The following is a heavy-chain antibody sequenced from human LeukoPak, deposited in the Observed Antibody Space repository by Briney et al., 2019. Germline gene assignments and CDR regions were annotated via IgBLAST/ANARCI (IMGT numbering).Heavy chain of an antibody. CDR2: IHYSGST. CDR3: ARGATPDY. CDR1: GGSVSSGSNY. D-gene: IGHD5-24*01. J-gene: IGHJ4*02. Sequence: SETLSLTCTVSGGSVSSGSNYWSWIRQPPGKGLEWIGYIHYSGSTSHNPALKSRVTISVDTSKNQFSLKLSSVTAADTAVYYCARGATPDYWGQGTLVTVSS. V-gene: IGHV4-61*01.